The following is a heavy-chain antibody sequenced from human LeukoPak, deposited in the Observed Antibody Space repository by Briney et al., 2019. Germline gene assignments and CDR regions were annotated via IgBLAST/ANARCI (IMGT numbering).Heavy chain of an antibody. CDR3: ARVRGSYLNYFDY. CDR1: GGSISSSNW. D-gene: IGHD1-26*01. Sequence: SETLSLTCAVSGGSISSSNWRSWVRQPPGKGLEWIGEIYHSGSTNYNPSLKSRVTISVDKSKNQFSLKLSSVTAADTAVYYCARVRGSYLNYFDYWGQGTLVTVSS. CDR2: IYHSGST. V-gene: IGHV4-4*02. J-gene: IGHJ4*02.